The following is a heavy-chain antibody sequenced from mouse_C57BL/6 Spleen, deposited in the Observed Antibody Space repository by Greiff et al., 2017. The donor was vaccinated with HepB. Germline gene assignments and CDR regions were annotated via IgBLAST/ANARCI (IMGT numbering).Heavy chain of an antibody. CDR1: GYTFTSYW. CDR2: IDPSDSYT. J-gene: IGHJ4*01. V-gene: IGHV1-69*01. CDR3: ARAYYHGSSSYAMDY. Sequence: QVQLKQPGAELVMPGASVKLSCKASGYTFTSYWMHWVKQRPGQGLEWIGEIDPSDSYTNYNQKFKGKSTLTVDKSSSTAYMQLSSLTSEDSAVYYCARAYYHGSSSYAMDYWGQGTSVTVSS. D-gene: IGHD1-1*01.